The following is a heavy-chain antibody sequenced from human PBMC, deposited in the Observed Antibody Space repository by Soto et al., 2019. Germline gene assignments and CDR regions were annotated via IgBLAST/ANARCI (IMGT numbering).Heavy chain of an antibody. V-gene: IGHV3-21*01. Sequence: GGSRRRSWAASGFTFSSYSMNWVRQAPGKGLEWVSSISISSSYIYYADSVKGRFTISRDNAKNSLYLQMNSLRAEDTAVYYCARDKAVVPAAISGFFNWFDPWGQGTLVTVS. CDR3: ARDKAVVPAAISGFFNWFDP. J-gene: IGHJ5*02. D-gene: IGHD2-2*01. CDR2: ISISSSYI. CDR1: GFTFSSYS.